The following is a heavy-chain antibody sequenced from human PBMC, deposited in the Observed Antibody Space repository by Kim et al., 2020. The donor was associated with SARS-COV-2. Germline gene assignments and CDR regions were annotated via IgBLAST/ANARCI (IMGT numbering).Heavy chain of an antibody. D-gene: IGHD2-8*01. CDR1: GFTFSRYW. CDR2: IHQDGSDK. Sequence: GGSLRLSCVVSGFTFSRYWMTWVRQAPGKGLEWVANIHQDGSDKFYVDSVKGRFTISSDSAKNSLYLQMNNLRVEDTAVYCARTNGYNDNWGQGILVTVS. J-gene: IGHJ4*02. V-gene: IGHV3-7*03. CDR3: ARTNGYNDN.